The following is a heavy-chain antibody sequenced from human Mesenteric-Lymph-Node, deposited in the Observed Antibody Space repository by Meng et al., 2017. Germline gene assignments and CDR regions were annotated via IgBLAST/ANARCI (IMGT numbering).Heavy chain of an antibody. Sequence: QVQRQESGPGLVKPSETLSLTCTVSGASISSYYWSWIRQPPGKGLEWIGYIYYSGTTNQNPSLKSRVTISIDTSKNQFSLRLNSVTAADTAVYYCARVFSYYDTSGYYEYDYWGQGTLVTVSS. CDR3: ARVFSYYDTSGYYEYDY. D-gene: IGHD3-22*01. CDR1: GASISSYY. CDR2: IYYSGTT. V-gene: IGHV4-59*01. J-gene: IGHJ4*02.